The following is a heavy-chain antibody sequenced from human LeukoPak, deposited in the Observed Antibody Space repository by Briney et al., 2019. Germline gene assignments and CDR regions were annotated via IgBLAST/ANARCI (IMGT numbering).Heavy chain of an antibody. CDR1: GGSFSGYY. D-gene: IGHD4-17*01. Sequence: SETLSLTCAVYGGSFSGYYWSWIRQHPGKGLEWIGYIYYSGSTYYNPSLKSRVTISVDTSKNQFSLKLSSVTAADTAVYYCARGGMTTVTKSAFDIWGQGTMVTVSS. J-gene: IGHJ3*02. CDR3: ARGGMTTVTKSAFDI. V-gene: IGHV4-31*11. CDR2: IYYSGST.